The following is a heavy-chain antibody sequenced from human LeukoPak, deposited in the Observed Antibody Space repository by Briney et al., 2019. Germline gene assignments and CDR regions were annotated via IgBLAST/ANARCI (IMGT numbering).Heavy chain of an antibody. J-gene: IGHJ4*02. CDR2: IWYGGSNK. Sequence: PGGSLRLSCAASGFTFSSYGMHWVRQAPGKGLEWVAVIWYGGSNKYYADSVKGRFTISRDNSKNTLYLQMNSLRAEDTAVYYCAKDRRADYGDYVEEGGFDYWGQGTLVTVSS. CDR3: AKDRRADYGDYVEEGGFDY. D-gene: IGHD4-17*01. CDR1: GFTFSSYG. V-gene: IGHV3-30*02.